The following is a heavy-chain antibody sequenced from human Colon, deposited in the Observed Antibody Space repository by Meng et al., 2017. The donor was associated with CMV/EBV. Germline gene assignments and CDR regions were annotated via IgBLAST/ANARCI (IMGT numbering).Heavy chain of an antibody. D-gene: IGHD3-10*01. CDR2: MNPNSGNT. CDR3: ARRGEKTNSVPKGLGY. CDR1: GYTFGTYD. V-gene: IGHV1-8*01. Sequence: ASVKVSCKTSGYTFGTYDINWVRQAAGQGLEWMAWMNPNSGNTGCAQRFQGRVTLTRNTSINTAYMELSSLTSEDTAVYFCARRGEKTNSVPKGLGYWGQGTLVTVSS. J-gene: IGHJ4*02.